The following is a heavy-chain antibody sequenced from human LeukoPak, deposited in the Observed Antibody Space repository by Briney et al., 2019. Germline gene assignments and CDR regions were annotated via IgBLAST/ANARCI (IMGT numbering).Heavy chain of an antibody. CDR3: ARGWLQFKAFDI. Sequence: SETLSLTCTVSSGSISSTTYYWAWIRQPPGKGLEWIGSIYYNGDTYYNPSLKSRVIISADTSKNQFSLKPSSVTAADTAVYYCARGWLQFKAFDIWGQGTMVTVSS. D-gene: IGHD5-24*01. CDR1: SGSISSTTYY. V-gene: IGHV4-39*07. J-gene: IGHJ3*02. CDR2: IYYNGDT.